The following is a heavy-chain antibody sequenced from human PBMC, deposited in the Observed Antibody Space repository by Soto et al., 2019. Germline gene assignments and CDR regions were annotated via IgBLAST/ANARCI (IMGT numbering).Heavy chain of an antibody. V-gene: IGHV4-39*01. D-gene: IGHD6-6*01. CDR3: ARQGEHSSSYYFDS. J-gene: IGHJ4*02. CDR2: VCYRGTT. CDR1: GDSIDTSSYC. Sequence: PSETLSLTCTVSGDSIDTSSYCWGWIRQPPGKGLEWIGSVCYRGTTYYNPSLKSRLTISVDTSKRQFSLKLSSVTAADTAVFYCARQGEHSSSYYFDSRGQGTLVTVSS.